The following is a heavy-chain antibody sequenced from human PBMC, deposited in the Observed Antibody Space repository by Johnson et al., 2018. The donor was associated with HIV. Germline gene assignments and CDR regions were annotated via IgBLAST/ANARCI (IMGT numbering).Heavy chain of an antibody. V-gene: IGHV3-30*04. D-gene: IGHD1-26*01. CDR3: AREPIREVGGAFDI. J-gene: IGHJ3*02. Sequence: VQLVESGGGVVQPGRSLRLSCAASRFTLSSYAMHWVRQAPGKGLEWVAAISYDGSNKYYADSVKGRFTISRDNSKNTLFLQMNSLRLEDTAVYYCAREPIREVGGAFDIWGQGTMVTVSS. CDR2: ISYDGSNK. CDR1: RFTLSSYA.